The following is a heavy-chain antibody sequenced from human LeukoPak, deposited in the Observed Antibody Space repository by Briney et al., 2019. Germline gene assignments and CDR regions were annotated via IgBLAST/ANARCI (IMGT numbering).Heavy chain of an antibody. J-gene: IGHJ5*02. Sequence: PSETLSLTCTVPGGSVSSYYWSWIRQPPGKGLEWIGYIKSSGSSNYNPSLKSRVTISMDTSKNQFSLRLNSVTAADTAVYYCARDGTVATNWFDPWGQGTLVTVSS. D-gene: IGHD5-12*01. CDR1: GGSVSSYY. CDR3: ARDGTVATNWFDP. CDR2: IKSSGSS. V-gene: IGHV4-59*02.